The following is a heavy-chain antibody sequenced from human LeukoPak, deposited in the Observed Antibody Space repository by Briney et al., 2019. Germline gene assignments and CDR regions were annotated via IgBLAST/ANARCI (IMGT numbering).Heavy chain of an antibody. CDR2: FDPEDGET. CDR3: ATERTPPRYCSSTSCRRGHAFDI. V-gene: IGHV1-24*01. J-gene: IGHJ3*02. D-gene: IGHD2-2*01. CDR1: GYTLTELS. Sequence: ASVKVSCKVSGYTLTELSMHWVRQAPGKGLEWMGGFDPEDGETIYAQKFQGRVTMTEDTSTDTAYMELSSLRSEDTAVYYCATERTPPRYCSSTSCRRGHAFDIWGQGTMVTVSS.